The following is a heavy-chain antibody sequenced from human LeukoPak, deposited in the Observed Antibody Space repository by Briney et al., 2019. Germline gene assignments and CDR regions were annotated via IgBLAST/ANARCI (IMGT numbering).Heavy chain of an antibody. J-gene: IGHJ6*03. CDR2: IRYDGSNK. D-gene: IGHD2-15*01. V-gene: IGHV3-30*02. CDR1: GFTFSSYG. CDR3: AKDGDCSGGSCYSPGGGYMDV. Sequence: PGGSLRLSCAASGFTFSSYGMHWVRQAPGKGLDWVAFIRYDGSNKYYADSVNGRFTISRDNSKNTLYLQMNSLRAEDTAVYYCAKDGDCSGGSCYSPGGGYMDVWGKGTTVTISS.